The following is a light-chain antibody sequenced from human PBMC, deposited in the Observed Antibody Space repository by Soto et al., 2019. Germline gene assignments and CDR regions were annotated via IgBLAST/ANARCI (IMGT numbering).Light chain of an antibody. J-gene: IGLJ3*02. V-gene: IGLV4-60*02. CDR2: LEGSGSY. CDR1: SGHSSYI. CDR3: ETWDTNTRV. Sequence: QPVLTQSSSASASLGSSVNLPCTLSSGHSSYIIAWHQQQPGKAPRYLMKLEGSGSYNKGSGVPDRFSGSSSGADRYLTISNLQFEDEADYYCETWDTNTRVFGGGTKVTVL.